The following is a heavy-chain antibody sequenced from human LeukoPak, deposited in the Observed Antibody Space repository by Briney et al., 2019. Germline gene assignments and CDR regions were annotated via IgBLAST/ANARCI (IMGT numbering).Heavy chain of an antibody. Sequence: PGRSLRLSCAASGFTFSSYAMHWVRQAPGKGLEWVAVISYDGSNKYYADSVKGRFTISRDNAKNSLYLQMNSLRAEDTAVYYCAELGITMIGGVWGKGTTVIISS. J-gene: IGHJ6*04. CDR1: GFTFSSYA. V-gene: IGHV3-30*04. CDR3: AELGITMIGGV. CDR2: ISYDGSNK. D-gene: IGHD3-10*02.